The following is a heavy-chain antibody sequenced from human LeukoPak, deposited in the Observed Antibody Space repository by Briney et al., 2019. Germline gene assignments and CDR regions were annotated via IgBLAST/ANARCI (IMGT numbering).Heavy chain of an antibody. J-gene: IGHJ4*02. CDR3: AKVRLGGFFDY. D-gene: IGHD3-16*01. V-gene: IGHV3-9*01. CDR1: GFTFDDYA. CDR2: ISWNSGSI. Sequence: PPGGSPRLSCAASGFTFDDYAMHWVRQAPGKGLEWVSGISWNSGSIGYADSVKGRFTISRDNAKNSLYLQMNSLRAEDTALYYCAKVRLGGFFDYWGQGTLVTVSS.